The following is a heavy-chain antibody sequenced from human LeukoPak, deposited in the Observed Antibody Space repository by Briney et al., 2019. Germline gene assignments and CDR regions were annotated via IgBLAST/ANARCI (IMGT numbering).Heavy chain of an antibody. V-gene: IGHV3-30-3*01. Sequence: GGSLRLSCAASGFTFSSYAMHWVRQAPGKGLEWVAVISYDGSNKYYADSVKGRFTISRDNSKNTLYLQMNSLRAEDTAVYYCARVGIVVVTAILDNWFDPWGQGTLVTVSS. CDR1: GFTFSSYA. CDR2: ISYDGSNK. J-gene: IGHJ5*02. D-gene: IGHD2-21*02. CDR3: ARVGIVVVTAILDNWFDP.